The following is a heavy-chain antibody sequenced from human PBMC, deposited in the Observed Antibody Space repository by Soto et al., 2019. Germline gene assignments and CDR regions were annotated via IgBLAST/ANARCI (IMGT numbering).Heavy chain of an antibody. CDR1: GYTFSRYY. CDR3: ARPKGLPSYHYYYGLEV. J-gene: IGHJ6*02. Sequence: ASVKVSCKASGYTFSRYYIYWVRQAPGQGLEWMGAINPSGGITTYAQNFQGRVTMPSDTSTRTVYMELSSVTSENMAVYYCARPKGLPSYHYYYGLEVWGQGTTVTVS. CDR2: INPSGGIT. V-gene: IGHV1-46*01.